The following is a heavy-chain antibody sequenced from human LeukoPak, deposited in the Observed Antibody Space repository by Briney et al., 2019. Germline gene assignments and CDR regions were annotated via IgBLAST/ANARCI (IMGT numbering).Heavy chain of an antibody. CDR3: ARSAYDSGGAYRRFDY. J-gene: IGHJ4*02. V-gene: IGHV4-61*02. CDR2: IYTSGRT. CDR1: GGSITGGSYY. Sequence: SETLSLTCTVSGGSITGGSYYWRWIRQPAGKGLEWIGRIYTSGRTNYNPSLKSRVTISVDTSKNQFSLKLSSVTAADTAMYYCARSAYDSGGAYRRFDYWGQGTLVTVSS. D-gene: IGHD3-22*01.